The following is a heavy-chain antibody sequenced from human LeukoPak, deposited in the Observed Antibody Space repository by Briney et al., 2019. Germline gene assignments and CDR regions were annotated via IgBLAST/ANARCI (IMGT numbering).Heavy chain of an antibody. J-gene: IGHJ4*02. CDR3: ARWCGASGSYFDY. CDR1: GFTFSSYE. D-gene: IGHD3-10*01. CDR2: ISSSGSTI. V-gene: IGHV3-48*03. Sequence: GGSLRLSCAASGFTFSSYEMNWARQAPGKGLEWVSYISSSGSTIYYADSVKGRFTISRDNAKNSLYLQMNSLRAEDTAVYYCARWCGASGSYFDYWGQGTLITVSS.